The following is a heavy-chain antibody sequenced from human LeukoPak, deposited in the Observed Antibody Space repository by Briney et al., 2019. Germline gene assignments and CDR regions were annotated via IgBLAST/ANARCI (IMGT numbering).Heavy chain of an antibody. Sequence: GGSLRLSCAASGFTFSDYYMSWIRQAPGKGLEWVANIKQDGSEKYYVDSVKGRFTISRDNAKNSLYLQMNSLRAEDTAVYYCARDNTATFYYYGMDVWGQGTTVTVSS. CDR1: GFTFSDYY. CDR2: IKQDGSEK. D-gene: IGHD5-18*01. V-gene: IGHV3-7*03. J-gene: IGHJ6*02. CDR3: ARDNTATFYYYGMDV.